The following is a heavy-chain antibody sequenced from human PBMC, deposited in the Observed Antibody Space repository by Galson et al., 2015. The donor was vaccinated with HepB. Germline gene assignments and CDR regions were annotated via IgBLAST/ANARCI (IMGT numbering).Heavy chain of an antibody. Sequence: SLRLSCAASGFTFTNYWMSWVRQPLGKGLEWVANIKQDGSEKDYVDSLKGRFTISRDNAKKSVYLQMNSLRVEDTAVYYCAGIGYRSSSWDYWGQGILVTVSS. CDR1: GFTFTNYW. V-gene: IGHV3-7*02. D-gene: IGHD6-19*01. J-gene: IGHJ4*02. CDR2: IKQDGSEK. CDR3: AGIGYRSSSWDY.